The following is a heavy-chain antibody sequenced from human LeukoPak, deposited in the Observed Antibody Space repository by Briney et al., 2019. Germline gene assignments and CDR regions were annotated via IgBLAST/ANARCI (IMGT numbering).Heavy chain of an antibody. CDR3: ARGGFGELPPRLVWFDP. D-gene: IGHD3-10*01. J-gene: IGHJ5*02. CDR2: INHSGST. CDR1: GGSFSGYY. V-gene: IGHV4-34*01. Sequence: SETLSLTCAVYGGSFSGYYWSWIRQPPGKGLEWIGEINHSGSTNYNPSLKSRVTISVDTSKNQFSLKLSSVTAADTAVYYCARGGFGELPPRLVWFDPWGQGTLVTVSS.